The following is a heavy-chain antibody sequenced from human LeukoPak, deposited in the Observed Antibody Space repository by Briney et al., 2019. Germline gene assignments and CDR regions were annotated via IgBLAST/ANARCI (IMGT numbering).Heavy chain of an antibody. CDR1: GGSFSAYY. CDR3: ARRGYSGYAHYFFDY. V-gene: IGHV4-34*01. J-gene: IGHJ4*02. Sequence: PSETLSLTCAVYGGSFSAYYWSWIRQPPGKGLEWLGEIEHSGSNNYNPSLMSRVTLSVDVSKNQFSLNMSSVTAADTTVYYCARRGYSGYAHYFFDYWGQGTLVTVSS. D-gene: IGHD5-12*01. CDR2: IEHSGSN.